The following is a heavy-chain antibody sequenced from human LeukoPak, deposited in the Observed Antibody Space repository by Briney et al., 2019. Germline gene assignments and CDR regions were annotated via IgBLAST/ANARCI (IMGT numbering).Heavy chain of an antibody. CDR3: TRGPRNWGFDY. Sequence: ASVKVSCKASGYTFTSYDLNWVRQATGQGLERMGWMNPNSGNTGYAQKFQGRVTMTRNTSISTAYMELNSLRSEDTAVYYCTRGPRNWGFDYWGQGTLVTVSS. D-gene: IGHD7-27*01. CDR1: GYTFTSYD. J-gene: IGHJ4*02. V-gene: IGHV1-8*02. CDR2: MNPNSGNT.